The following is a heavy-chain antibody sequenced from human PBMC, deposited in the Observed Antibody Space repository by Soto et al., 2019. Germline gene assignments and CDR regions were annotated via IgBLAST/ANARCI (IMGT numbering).Heavy chain of an antibody. CDR2: IKSKTDGGTT. J-gene: IGHJ6*02. Sequence: GGSLRLSCAASGFTFSNAWMSWVRQAPGRGLEWVGRIKSKTDGGTTDYAAPVKGRFTISRDDSKNSLYMQMNSLRNEDTAVYYCARESGYSGSYHPLYYYGMDVWGQGTTVTVSS. V-gene: IGHV3-15*01. D-gene: IGHD1-26*01. CDR1: GFTFSNAW. CDR3: ARESGYSGSYHPLYYYGMDV.